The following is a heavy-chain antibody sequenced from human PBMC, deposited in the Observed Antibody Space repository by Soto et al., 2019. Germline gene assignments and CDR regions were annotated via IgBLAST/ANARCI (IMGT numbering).Heavy chain of an antibody. Sequence: QLQLQESGPGLVKPSETLSLTCTVSGGSISSSSYYWGWIRQPPGKGLEWIGSIYYSGSTYYNPSLKSRVTISVDTSKNQLSLKLSSVTAADTAVYYCARKQTVGYCSSTSCFPRTNWFDPWGQGTLVTVSS. V-gene: IGHV4-39*01. CDR3: ARKQTVGYCSSTSCFPRTNWFDP. CDR1: GGSISSSSYY. J-gene: IGHJ5*02. CDR2: IYYSGST. D-gene: IGHD2-2*01.